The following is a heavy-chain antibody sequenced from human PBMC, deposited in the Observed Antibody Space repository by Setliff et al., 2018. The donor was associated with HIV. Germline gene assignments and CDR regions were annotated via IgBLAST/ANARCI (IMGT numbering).Heavy chain of an antibody. CDR3: AREADGIDF. V-gene: IGHV4-39*02. J-gene: IGHJ4*02. Sequence: SETLSLTCTVSGGSITSSTYYWGWIRQPPGKGLEWFGTVHYTGNTYHNPSLKSRVTISVEVSKNQISLKLTAVTAADSAVYYCAREADGIDFWGQGTLVTVSS. CDR2: VHYTGNT. CDR1: GGSITSSTYY. D-gene: IGHD2-15*01.